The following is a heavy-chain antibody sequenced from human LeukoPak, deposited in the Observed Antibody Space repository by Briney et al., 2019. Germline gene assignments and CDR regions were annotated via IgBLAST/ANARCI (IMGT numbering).Heavy chain of an antibody. D-gene: IGHD6-19*01. J-gene: IGHJ4*02. Sequence: PSETLSLTCTVSGGSISSYYWGWVCQPPGKGLEWLGQIFYRGTPNYNPSLGGRVTISIDTSKNQISLKLNSVTAADTAIYYCAAESERWLLRSWGQGTLVTVSS. V-gene: IGHV4-59*03. CDR2: IFYRGTP. CDR3: AAESERWLLRS. CDR1: GGSISSYY.